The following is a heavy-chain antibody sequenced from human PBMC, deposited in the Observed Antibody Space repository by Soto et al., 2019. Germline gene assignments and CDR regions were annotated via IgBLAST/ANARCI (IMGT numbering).Heavy chain of an antibody. CDR2: IYYSGST. Sequence: PSETLSLTCTVSGGSISSGGYYWSWIRQHPGKGLEWIGYIYYSGSTYYNPSLKSRVTMSVDTSKNQFSLKLSSVTAADTAVYYCAIRPSSGYSRGIDYWGQGTQVTVSS. CDR1: GGSISSGGYY. J-gene: IGHJ4*02. CDR3: AIRPSSGYSRGIDY. V-gene: IGHV4-31*03. D-gene: IGHD3-22*01.